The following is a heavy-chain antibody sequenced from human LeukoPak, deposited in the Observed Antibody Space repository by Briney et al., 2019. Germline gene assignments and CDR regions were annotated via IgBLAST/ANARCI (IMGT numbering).Heavy chain of an antibody. D-gene: IGHD2-2*01. Sequence: SETLSVTCTVSGGSISSDDYYWSWIRQPPGKGLEWIGYIYYSGITYYNPSLKSRVTISVDTSKNQFSLKLSSVTAADTAVYYCASDTSDWSPTGYWGQGTLVTVSS. V-gene: IGHV4-30-4*01. CDR2: IYYSGIT. CDR3: ASDTSDWSPTGY. J-gene: IGHJ4*02. CDR1: GGSISSDDYY.